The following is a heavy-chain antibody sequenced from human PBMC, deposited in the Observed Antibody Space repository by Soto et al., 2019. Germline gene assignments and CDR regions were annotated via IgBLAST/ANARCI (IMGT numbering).Heavy chain of an antibody. Sequence: QVQLQESGPGLVKPSQTLSLTCTVSGGSISSGGYYWSWIRQHPGKGLEWIGYIYYSGSTYYNPSLKSRVTISVDTSKNQFSLKLSSVTAADTAVYYCAREGVVVPAAHNWFDPWGQGTLVTVSS. V-gene: IGHV4-31*03. D-gene: IGHD2-2*01. J-gene: IGHJ5*02. CDR3: AREGVVVPAAHNWFDP. CDR2: IYYSGST. CDR1: GGSISSGGYY.